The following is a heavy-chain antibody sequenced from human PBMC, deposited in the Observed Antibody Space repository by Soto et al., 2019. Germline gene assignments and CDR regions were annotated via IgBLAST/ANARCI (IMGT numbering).Heavy chain of an antibody. J-gene: IGHJ3*02. CDR2: IYYIGTT. CDR3: ARSGSKYGANAFDI. Sequence: SETLSLTCTVSGGSISGYYWNWIRQPPGKGLEYIGHIYYIGTTNYNPSLKSRATISVDTSKNQFSLKLTSVTAADTAVYCCARSGSKYGANAFDIWDQGTMVTVSS. D-gene: IGHD5-18*01. V-gene: IGHV4-59*01. CDR1: GGSISGYY.